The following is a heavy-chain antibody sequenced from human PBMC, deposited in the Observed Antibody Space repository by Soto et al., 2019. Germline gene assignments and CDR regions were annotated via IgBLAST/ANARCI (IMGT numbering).Heavy chain of an antibody. CDR2: IIPIFGTA. Sequence: QVQLVQSGAEVKKPGSSVKVSCKASGGTFSSYAISWVRQAPGQGLEWMGGIIPIFGTANYAQKFQGRVTITADESTSTAYMELSSLRSEDTAVYYCARPPRYYYDSTAGAFDIWGQGTMVTVSS. V-gene: IGHV1-69*12. CDR3: ARPPRYYYDSTAGAFDI. CDR1: GGTFSSYA. D-gene: IGHD3-22*01. J-gene: IGHJ3*02.